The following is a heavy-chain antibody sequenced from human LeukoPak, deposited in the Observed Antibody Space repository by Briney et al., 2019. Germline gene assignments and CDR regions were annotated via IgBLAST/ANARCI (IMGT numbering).Heavy chain of an antibody. CDR2: MRQDGSEI. CDR1: GFPFNVQT. CDR3: AKGGATRGRFEN. J-gene: IGHJ4*02. V-gene: IGHV3-7*01. D-gene: IGHD1-26*01. Sequence: GGSLRLSCAASGFPFNVQTMSWVRQAPGKGLDWVASMRQDGSEIYYVDSMKGRFTISRGNPKNSLYLQMNSLRAEDTAVYYCAKGGATRGRFENWGRGTLVTVSS.